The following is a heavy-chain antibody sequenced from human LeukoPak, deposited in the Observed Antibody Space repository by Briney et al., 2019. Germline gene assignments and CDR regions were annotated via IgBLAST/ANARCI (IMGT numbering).Heavy chain of an antibody. D-gene: IGHD3-16*01. V-gene: IGHV4-4*02. CDR1: GGSISSSYW. J-gene: IGHJ4*02. CDR2: IYHSGST. CDR3: ARTPRGEFSDY. Sequence: PSGTLSLTCGVSGGSISSSYWWSWVRQPPGKGLEWIGEIYHSGSTNYNPSLKSRVTISMDKSKNQFSLKLISVTAADTAVYYCARTPRGEFSDYWGQGTLVTVSS.